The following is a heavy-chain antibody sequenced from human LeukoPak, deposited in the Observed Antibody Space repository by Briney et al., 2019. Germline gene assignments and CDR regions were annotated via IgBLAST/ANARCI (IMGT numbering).Heavy chain of an antibody. Sequence: SETLSLTCAVYGGSFSGHYWSWIRQPPGKGLEWIGEINHSGSTNYNPSLKSRVTISVDTSKNQFSLKLSSVTAADTAVYYCARGPDYGDYSDYWGQGTLVTVSS. J-gene: IGHJ4*02. CDR3: ARGPDYGDYSDY. CDR1: GGSFSGHY. V-gene: IGHV4-34*01. D-gene: IGHD4-17*01. CDR2: INHSGST.